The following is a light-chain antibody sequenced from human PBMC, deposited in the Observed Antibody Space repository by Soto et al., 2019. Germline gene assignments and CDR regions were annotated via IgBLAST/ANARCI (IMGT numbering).Light chain of an antibody. J-gene: IGKJ1*01. CDR3: QQYDSYST. CDR2: DAS. CDR1: QSISTW. V-gene: IGKV1-5*01. Sequence: DIQMTQSPSTLSASVGDRVTITCRASQSISTWLAWYQQRPGKAPNLLISDASSLESGVPSRFSGSGSGTEFTLTISSLQSDDFATYYCQQYDSYSTFGQGTKWISN.